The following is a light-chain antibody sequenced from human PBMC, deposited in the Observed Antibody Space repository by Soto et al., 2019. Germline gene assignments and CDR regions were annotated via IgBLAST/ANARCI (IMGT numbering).Light chain of an antibody. V-gene: IGKV1-5*03. CDR3: QQYNSYPWT. CDR1: QSISSG. J-gene: IGKJ1*01. Sequence: DIQMTQSPSTLSASVGDRVTITCRASQSISSGLAWYQQKPGKAPKLLIYKAASLESGVPSRFSDSGSGTEFTLTISRLQPDDFATYYCQQYNSYPWTFGQGTKVEIK. CDR2: KAA.